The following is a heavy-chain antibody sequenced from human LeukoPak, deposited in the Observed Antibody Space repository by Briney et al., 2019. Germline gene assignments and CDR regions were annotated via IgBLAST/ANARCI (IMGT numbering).Heavy chain of an antibody. CDR3: AKDYYYDSSRYTSYYFDY. Sequence: PGRSLRLSGAASGFTVDDYAMRWVRQAPGRGLGWVSGISWDSGSIGYADSVKGRFTISRDNAKISLSLQMNSLRAEDTALYYCAKDYYYDSSRYTSYYFDYWGQGTLATVSS. J-gene: IGHJ4*02. CDR2: ISWDSGSI. V-gene: IGHV3-9*01. CDR1: GFTVDDYA. D-gene: IGHD3-22*01.